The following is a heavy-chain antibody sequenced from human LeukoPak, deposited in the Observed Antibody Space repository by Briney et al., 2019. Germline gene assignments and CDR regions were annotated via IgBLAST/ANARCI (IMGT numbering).Heavy chain of an antibody. CDR1: DGSFSGYY. CDR2: INHSGST. J-gene: IGHJ4*02. Sequence: PSETLSLTCAVYDGSFSGYYWSWIRQPPGKGLEWIGEINHSGSTNYNPSLKSRVTISVDTSKNQFSLKLSSVTAADTAVYYCARAMITFGGVNFDYWGQGTLVTVSS. CDR3: ARAMITFGGVNFDY. D-gene: IGHD3-16*01. V-gene: IGHV4-34*01.